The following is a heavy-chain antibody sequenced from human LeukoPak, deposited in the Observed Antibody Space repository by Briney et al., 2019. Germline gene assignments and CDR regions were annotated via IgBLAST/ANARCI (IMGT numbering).Heavy chain of an antibody. CDR2: INPPGSST. D-gene: IGHD6-19*01. CDR1: GYTFTSNY. Sequence: ASVKVSCKASGYTFTSNYMHWARHAPGQGLEWMGLINPPGSSTSYAQRFQGRVTMTRDTSTITVYMELSSLRSEDTAVYYCARGISVAGPFDYWGQGTLVTVSS. V-gene: IGHV1-46*01. CDR3: ARGISVAGPFDY. J-gene: IGHJ4*02.